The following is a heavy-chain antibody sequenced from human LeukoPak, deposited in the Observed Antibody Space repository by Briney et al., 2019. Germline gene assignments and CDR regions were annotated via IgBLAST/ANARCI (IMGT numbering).Heavy chain of an antibody. Sequence: ASVKVSCKASGYTFTSYDINWVRQATGQGLEWMGWMNPNSGNTGYAQKFQGRVTMTRNTSIRTAYMELSSLRSEDTAVYYCARNLRLTYYDSSGYYLLHPYYYYYMDVWGKGTTVTVSS. J-gene: IGHJ6*03. CDR1: GYTFTSYD. D-gene: IGHD3-22*01. CDR3: ARNLRLTYYDSSGYYLLHPYYYYYMDV. CDR2: MNPNSGNT. V-gene: IGHV1-8*01.